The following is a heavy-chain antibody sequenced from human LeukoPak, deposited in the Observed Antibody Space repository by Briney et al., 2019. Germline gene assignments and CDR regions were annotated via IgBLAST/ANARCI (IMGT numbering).Heavy chain of an antibody. Sequence: RGSSRLSCSASGFPFSSYAMHWVRQAPGKGLEYVSAISDSGGSTYYADSVKGRFTISRDNSKNTLYLQMSSLRAEDTAVYFCVRGYSFGPYGMDVWGHGNTLTVPS. CDR3: VRGYSFGPYGMDV. V-gene: IGHV3-64D*09. J-gene: IGHJ6*02. CDR2: ISDSGGST. D-gene: IGHD2-15*01. CDR1: GFPFSSYA.